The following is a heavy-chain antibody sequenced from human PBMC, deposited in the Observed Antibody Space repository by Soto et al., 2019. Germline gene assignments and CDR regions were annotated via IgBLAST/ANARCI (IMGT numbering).Heavy chain of an antibody. CDR1: GFSLTTRGVA. CDR3: AHRSRGYAYYFDQ. D-gene: IGHD5-12*01. V-gene: IGHV2-5*02. J-gene: IGHJ4*02. CDR2: IFWDDDK. Sequence: QITLKESGPALVRPTQTLTLTCSFFGFSLTTRGVAVGWIRQPPGKALEWLALIFWDDDKWYSPSLRSRLTITEDTSKNHVVLTMTNMDPVDTATYYCAHRSRGYAYYFDQWGQGTLVTVSS.